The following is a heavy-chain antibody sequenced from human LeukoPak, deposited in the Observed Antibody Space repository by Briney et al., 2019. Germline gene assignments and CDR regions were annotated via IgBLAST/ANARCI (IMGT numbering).Heavy chain of an antibody. Sequence: SETLSLTCTVSGGSVNSGTYYWSWIRQPPGKGLEWIGYISYSGSTNYNPSLKSRVTKSVDTSKNQFSLKLSSVTAADTAVYYCARGGRWLQFNYWGQGTLVTVSS. CDR1: GGSVNSGTYY. CDR3: ARGGRWLQFNY. V-gene: IGHV4-61*01. D-gene: IGHD5-24*01. J-gene: IGHJ4*02. CDR2: ISYSGST.